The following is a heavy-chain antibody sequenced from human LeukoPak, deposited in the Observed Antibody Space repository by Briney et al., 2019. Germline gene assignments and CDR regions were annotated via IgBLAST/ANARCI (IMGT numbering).Heavy chain of an antibody. J-gene: IGHJ3*02. CDR2: ISGSGGST. CDR3: AKVSDSSGWSFDAFDI. V-gene: IGHV3-23*01. D-gene: IGHD6-19*01. CDR1: GFTFSSYA. Sequence: GGSLRLSCAASGFTFSSYAMSWVRQAPGKGLECVSAISGSGGSTYYADSVKGRFTISRANSKNTLYLQMNSLRAEDTAVYYCAKVSDSSGWSFDAFDIWGQGTMVTVSS.